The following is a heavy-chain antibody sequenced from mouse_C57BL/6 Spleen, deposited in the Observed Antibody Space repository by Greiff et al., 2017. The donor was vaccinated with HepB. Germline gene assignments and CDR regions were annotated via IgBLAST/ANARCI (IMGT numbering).Heavy chain of an antibody. CDR1: GYAFSSSW. Sequence: QVQLQQSGPELVKPGASVKISCKASGYAFSSSWMNWVKQRPGKGLEWIGRIYPGDGDTNYNGKFKGKATLTADKSSSTAYMQLSSLTSEDSAVYFCARLLTDVWGTETTVTVSS. J-gene: IGHJ1*03. D-gene: IGHD1-1*01. CDR2: IYPGDGDT. V-gene: IGHV1-82*01. CDR3: ARLLTDV.